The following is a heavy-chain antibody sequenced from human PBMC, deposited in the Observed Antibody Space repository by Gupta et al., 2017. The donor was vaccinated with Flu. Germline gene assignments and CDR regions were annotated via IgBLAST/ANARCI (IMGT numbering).Heavy chain of an antibody. CDR1: GGSISSGGYY. V-gene: IGHV4-31*03. D-gene: IGHD2-15*01. CDR3: ARSGGGDVVVVAVDYYYYGMDV. Sequence: QVQLQESGPGLVKPSQTLSLTCTVSGGSISSGGYYWSWIRQHPGKGLEWIGYIYYSGSTYYNPSLKSRVTISVDTSKNQFSLKLSSVTAADTAVYYCARSGGGDVVVVAVDYYYYGMDVWGQGTTVTVSS. CDR2: IYYSGST. J-gene: IGHJ6*02.